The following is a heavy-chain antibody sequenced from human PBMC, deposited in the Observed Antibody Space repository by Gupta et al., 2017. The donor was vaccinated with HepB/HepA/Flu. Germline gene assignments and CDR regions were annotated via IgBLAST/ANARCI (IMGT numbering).Heavy chain of an antibody. CDR1: GGSFSGYF. D-gene: IGHD1-7*01. Sequence: QVQLQQWGAGLLKPSETLSLTCAVYGGSFSGYFWNWIRQPPGKGLEWIGQINHSGSISYNPSLKTRVTISIDTSKSQFSLKVSSVTAAETAVYLGARETGVSGTTGGNYYGLDVWGQGTTVTVSS. CDR3: ARETGVSGTTGGNYYGLDV. J-gene: IGHJ6*02. CDR2: INHSGSI. V-gene: IGHV4-34*01.